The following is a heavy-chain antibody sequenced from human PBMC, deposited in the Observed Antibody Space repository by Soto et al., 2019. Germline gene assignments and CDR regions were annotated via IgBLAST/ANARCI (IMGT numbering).Heavy chain of an antibody. D-gene: IGHD6-13*01. CDR3: AIRPGIIAAAMENWFDP. CDR1: GYSFTSYW. J-gene: IGHJ5*02. CDR2: IYPGDSDT. Sequence: GGSLKISCKGSGYSFTSYWIGWVRQMPGKGLEWMGIIYPGDSDTRYSPSFQGQVTISADKSISTAYLQWSSLKASDTAMYYCAIRPGIIAAAMENWFDPWGQGTLVTVSS. V-gene: IGHV5-51*01.